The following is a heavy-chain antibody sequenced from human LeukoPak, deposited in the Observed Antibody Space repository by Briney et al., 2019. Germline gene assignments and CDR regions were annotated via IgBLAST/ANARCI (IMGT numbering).Heavy chain of an antibody. CDR2: ISSTSSYI. J-gene: IGHJ4*02. V-gene: IGHV3-21*01. D-gene: IGHD5-18*01. CDR1: GFTFSSYS. Sequence: GGSLRLSCAASGFTFSSYSMNWVRQAPGKGLEWVSSISSTSSYIFYADSLKGRFTISRDNAMNSLFLQMNSLRAEDTAVYYCAREAGGYSYATHLDYWGQGTLVTVSS. CDR3: AREAGGYSYATHLDY.